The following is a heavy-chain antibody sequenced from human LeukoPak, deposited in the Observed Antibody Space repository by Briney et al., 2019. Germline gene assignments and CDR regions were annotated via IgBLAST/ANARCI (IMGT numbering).Heavy chain of an antibody. CDR2: ISGSGGST. J-gene: IGHJ4*02. Sequence: PGGSLRLSCAASGFTFSSYAMSWVRQAPGKGLEWVSAISGSGGSTYYADSVKGRFTISRDNSKNTLYLQMNSLRAEDTAVYYCATTPVDSSSWYGDWGQGVLVTVSS. D-gene: IGHD6-13*01. CDR3: ATTPVDSSSWYGD. V-gene: IGHV3-23*01. CDR1: GFTFSSYA.